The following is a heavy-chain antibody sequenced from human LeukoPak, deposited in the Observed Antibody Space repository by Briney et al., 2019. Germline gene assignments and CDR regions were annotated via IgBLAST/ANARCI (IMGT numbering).Heavy chain of an antibody. J-gene: IGHJ4*02. D-gene: IGHD3-3*01. V-gene: IGHV3-23*01. CDR1: GFTFNNYV. CDR2: ISASAAMT. CDR3: AKDSTRYDFWSGYYTDY. Sequence: GSLRLSCEASGFTFNNYVMTWVRQAPGKGLEWVSSISASAAMTYYADSVKGRFTISRDNSKNTLYLQMNSLRAEDTAIYYCAKDSTRYDFWSGYYTDYWGQGTLVTVSS.